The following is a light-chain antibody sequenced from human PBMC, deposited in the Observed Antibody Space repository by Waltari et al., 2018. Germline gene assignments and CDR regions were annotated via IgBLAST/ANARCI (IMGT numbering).Light chain of an antibody. V-gene: IGLV1-47*01. J-gene: IGLJ1*01. Sequence: QSVLTQPPSASGTPGQRVTIPCSGRRPDIGDNYVYWYKQLPGTAPKLLIYGNTQRPSGVPDRFSGSKSGTSASLAISDLRSEDEADYYCAAWDDNLLYVFGTGTKVTVL. CDR2: GNT. CDR1: RPDIGDNY. CDR3: AAWDDNLLYV.